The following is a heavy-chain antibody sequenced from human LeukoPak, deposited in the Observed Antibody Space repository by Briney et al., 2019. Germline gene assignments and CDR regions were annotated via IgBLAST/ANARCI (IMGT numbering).Heavy chain of an antibody. CDR3: ARDTYYYGSGSYYSRNLLGY. V-gene: IGHV1-69*05. J-gene: IGHJ4*02. CDR2: IIPIFGTA. CDR1: GGTFSSYA. D-gene: IGHD3-10*01. Sequence: AASVKVSCKASGGTFSSYAISWVRQAPGQGLEWMGRIIPIFGTANYAQKFQGRVTITTDESTCTAYMELSSLRSEDTAVYYCARDTYYYGSGSYYSRNLLGYWGQGTLVTVSS.